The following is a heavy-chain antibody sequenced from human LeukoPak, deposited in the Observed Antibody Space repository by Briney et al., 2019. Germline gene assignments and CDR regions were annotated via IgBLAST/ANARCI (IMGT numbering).Heavy chain of an antibody. J-gene: IGHJ4*02. CDR2: VRGDGGTT. CDR3: ARDPHSGYDNIDY. V-gene: IGHV3-74*01. Sequence: QAGGSLRLSCAASGFTFSSYWMHWVRQAPGKGVEWVSRVRGDGGTTSYADSVRGRFTISRDNAKNSLYLQMNSLRAEDTAVYYCARDPHSGYDNIDYWGQGTLVTVSS. D-gene: IGHD5-12*01. CDR1: GFTFSSYW.